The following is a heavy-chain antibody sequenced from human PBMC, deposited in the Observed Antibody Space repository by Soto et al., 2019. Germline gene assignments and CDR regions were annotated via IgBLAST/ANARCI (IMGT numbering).Heavy chain of an antibody. CDR2: IDPSDSYT. CDR3: ARQVMVRGVNYYYYGMDA. D-gene: IGHD3-10*01. CDR1: GYSFTSYW. J-gene: IGHJ6*02. Sequence: GESLKISCKGSGYSFTSYWISWVRQMPGKGLEWMGRIDPSDSYTNYSPSFQGHVTISADKSISTAYLQWSSLKASDTAMYYCARQVMVRGVNYYYYGMDAWGQGTTVTVSS. V-gene: IGHV5-10-1*01.